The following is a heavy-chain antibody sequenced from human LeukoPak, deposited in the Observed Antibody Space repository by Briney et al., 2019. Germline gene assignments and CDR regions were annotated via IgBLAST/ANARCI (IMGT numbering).Heavy chain of an antibody. V-gene: IGHV4-59*01. D-gene: IGHD3-3*01. J-gene: IGHJ5*01. CDR3: AKSGSDNWFDS. CDR1: GGAIGTYY. CDR2: IFYTGDT. Sequence: SETLSLTCTVSGGAIGTYYWSWIRQAPGEGLEWIGFIFYTGDTNYNPSLKSRVTISLDTSNTQFSLRLTSVTAADTAVYYCAKSGSDNWFDSWGQGTLVTVSS.